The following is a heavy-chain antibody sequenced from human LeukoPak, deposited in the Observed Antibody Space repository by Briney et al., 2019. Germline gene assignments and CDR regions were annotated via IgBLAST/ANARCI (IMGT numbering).Heavy chain of an antibody. V-gene: IGHV3-7*01. J-gene: IGHJ4*02. CDR3: ARDAGDAAAAPIDY. CDR1: GFTFSNYC. D-gene: IGHD6-13*01. CDR2: IKEDGSEK. Sequence: GGSLRLSCAASGFTFSNYCMSWVRQAPGKGLEWVANIKEDGSEKYYVDSVKGRFTISRDNAKNSLYLQMNSLRVEDTAVYYCARDAGDAAAAPIDYWGQGTLVTVSS.